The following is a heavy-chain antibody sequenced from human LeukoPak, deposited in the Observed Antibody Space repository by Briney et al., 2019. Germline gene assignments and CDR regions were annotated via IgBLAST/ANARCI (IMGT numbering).Heavy chain of an antibody. D-gene: IGHD1-7*01. CDR1: GFTLSYYW. CDR3: ARGTNSAFDP. J-gene: IGHJ5*02. V-gene: IGHV3-7*04. CDR2: IEEDGNDK. Sequence: GGSLRLSCAASGFTLSYYWMNWVRQAPGKGLEWVANIEEDGNDKYYGDSVKGRFTISRDNAKNSLYLQMNSLRAEDTAVYYCARGTNSAFDPWGQGTLVTVSS.